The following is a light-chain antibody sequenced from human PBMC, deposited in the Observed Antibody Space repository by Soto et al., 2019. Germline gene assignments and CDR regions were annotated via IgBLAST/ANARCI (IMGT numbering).Light chain of an antibody. V-gene: IGKV3-15*01. CDR2: GAS. Sequence: EIVMTQSPATLSVSPGERATLSCRASQSVSNNLAWYQQRPGQAPSLLIYGASTRATGIPARFSGSGSGTEFTLTISSLQSEDFAVYYCQQYNNWPRTFGQGTKVDIK. CDR3: QQYNNWPRT. J-gene: IGKJ1*01. CDR1: QSVSNN.